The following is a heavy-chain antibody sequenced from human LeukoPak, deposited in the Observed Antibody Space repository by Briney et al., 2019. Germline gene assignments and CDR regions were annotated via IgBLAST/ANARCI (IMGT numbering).Heavy chain of an antibody. CDR3: ARAASYSGSPLGAFDI. CDR2: ISGGAGST. Sequence: GGSLRLSCAASAITFSTYAMSWVRQAPGKGLGCVSVISGGAGSTYYADSVKGRFTISRDNSKNTLYLQMNSLRAEDTAVYYCARAASYSGSPLGAFDIWGQGTMVTVSS. V-gene: IGHV3-23*01. CDR1: AITFSTYA. D-gene: IGHD1-26*01. J-gene: IGHJ3*02.